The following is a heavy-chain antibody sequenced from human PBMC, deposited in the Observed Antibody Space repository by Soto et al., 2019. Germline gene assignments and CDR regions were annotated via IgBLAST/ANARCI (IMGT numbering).Heavy chain of an antibody. D-gene: IGHD3-10*01. Sequence: GASVKVSCKASGYTFTSYDINWVRQATGQGLEWMGWMNPNSGNTGYAQKFQGRVTMTRNTSISTAYMELSSLRSEDTAVYYCARGSYGSGSYHFDYWGQGTLVTVSS. V-gene: IGHV1-8*01. CDR2: MNPNSGNT. CDR1: GYTFTSYD. J-gene: IGHJ4*02. CDR3: ARGSYGSGSYHFDY.